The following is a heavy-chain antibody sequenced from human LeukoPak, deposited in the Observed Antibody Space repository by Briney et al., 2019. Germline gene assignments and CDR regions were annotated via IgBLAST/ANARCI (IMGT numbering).Heavy chain of an antibody. J-gene: IGHJ5*02. CDR1: GGTFSSYA. CDR2: IIPIFGTA. D-gene: IGHD6-19*01. Sequence: SVKVSCKASGGTFSSYAISWVRQAPGQGLEWMGGIIPIFGTANYAQKFQGRVTITADESTSTAYMELSSLRSEDTAVYYCAREGYSSGWNLNWFDPWGQGTLVTVSS. V-gene: IGHV1-69*01. CDR3: AREGYSSGWNLNWFDP.